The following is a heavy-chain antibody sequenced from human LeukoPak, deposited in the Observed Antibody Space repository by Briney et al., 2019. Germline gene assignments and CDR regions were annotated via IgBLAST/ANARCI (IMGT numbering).Heavy chain of an antibody. Sequence: SETLSLTCTVPGGSISSSSYYWGWIRQPPGKGLEWIGSIYYSGSTYYNPSLKSRVTISVDTSKNQFSLKLSSVTAADTAVYYCARGHYDSSGYYAPVLDWGQGTLVTVSS. J-gene: IGHJ4*02. CDR3: ARGHYDSSGYYAPVLD. D-gene: IGHD3-22*01. V-gene: IGHV4-39*07. CDR2: IYYSGST. CDR1: GGSISSSSYY.